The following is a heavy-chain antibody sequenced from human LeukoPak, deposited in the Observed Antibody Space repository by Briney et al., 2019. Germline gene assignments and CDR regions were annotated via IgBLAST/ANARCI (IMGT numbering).Heavy chain of an antibody. CDR2: IYYSGST. CDR3: AARPPRGYYFDY. V-gene: IGHV4-39*01. Sequence: PSETLSLTCTVSGGSISSSSYYWGWIRQPPGKGLEWIGSIYYSGSTYYNPSLKSRVTISVDTSKNQFSLKLSSVTAADTAVYYCAARPPRGYYFDYWGQGTLVTVSS. CDR1: GGSISSSSYY. J-gene: IGHJ4*02. D-gene: IGHD3-10*01.